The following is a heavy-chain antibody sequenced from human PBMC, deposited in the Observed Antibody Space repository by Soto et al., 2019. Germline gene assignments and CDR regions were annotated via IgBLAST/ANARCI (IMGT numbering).Heavy chain of an antibody. D-gene: IGHD6-6*01. J-gene: IGHJ4*02. CDR3: AREEYPDAKAFDY. V-gene: IGHV4-30-4*01. CDR1: GGSISSGDYY. CDR2: IYYSGST. Sequence: SETLSLTCTVSGGSISSGDYYWSWIRQPPGKGLEWIGYIYYSGSTYYNPSLKSRVTISVDTSKNQFSLKLSSVTAADTAVYYCAREEYPDAKAFDYWGQGTLVTVSS.